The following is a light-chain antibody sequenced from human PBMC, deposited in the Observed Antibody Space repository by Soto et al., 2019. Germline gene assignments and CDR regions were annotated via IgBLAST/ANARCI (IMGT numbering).Light chain of an antibody. V-gene: IGLV2-14*01. J-gene: IGLJ3*02. CDR3: TSYTTSSTVV. Sequence: QSVLTQPASVSGSPGQSITISCTGTSSDVGAYHYVSWYQQHPGKAPKLLIYDVSNGPSGVSNRFSGSKSGNTASLTISGLQAEDEADYYCTSYTTSSTVVFGGGTKLTVL. CDR1: SSDVGAYHY. CDR2: DVS.